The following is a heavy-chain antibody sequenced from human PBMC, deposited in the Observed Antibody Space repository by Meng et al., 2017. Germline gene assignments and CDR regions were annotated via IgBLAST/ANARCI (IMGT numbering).Heavy chain of an antibody. CDR3: ARWSIYCSGGSCYSFDY. CDR1: GGSISSSIW. V-gene: IGHV4-4*02. J-gene: IGHJ4*02. D-gene: IGHD2-15*01. Sequence: VQRRESGQGLVKPSGTPSPTCAVSGGSISSSIWWSWVRQPPGKGLEWIGEIYHSGSTNYNPSLKSRVTISVDKSKNQFSLKLSSVTAADTAVYYCARWSIYCSGGSCYSFDYWGQGTLVTVSS. CDR2: IYHSGST.